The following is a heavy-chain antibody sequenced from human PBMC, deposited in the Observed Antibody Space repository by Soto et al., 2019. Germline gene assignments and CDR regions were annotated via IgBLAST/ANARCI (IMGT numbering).Heavy chain of an antibody. CDR1: GFTFSSYA. Sequence: PGGSLRLSCAASGFTFSSYAMSWVRQAPGKGLEWVSAISGSGGSTYYADSVKGRFTISRDNSKNTLYLQMNSLRSEDTAVYYCARETGYCSGGSCYSDYYYYMDVWGKGTTVTVSS. D-gene: IGHD2-15*01. CDR3: ARETGYCSGGSCYSDYYYYMDV. J-gene: IGHJ6*03. V-gene: IGHV3-23*01. CDR2: ISGSGGST.